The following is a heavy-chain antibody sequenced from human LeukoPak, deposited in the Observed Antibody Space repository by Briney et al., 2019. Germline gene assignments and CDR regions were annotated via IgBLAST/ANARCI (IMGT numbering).Heavy chain of an antibody. CDR1: GGSISSGGYH. J-gene: IGHJ3*02. CDR2: IYYSGSTTHNPSGRT. CDR3: ARTYHIAVAGTAIGVFDI. V-gene: IGHV4-61*08. D-gene: IGHD6-19*01. Sequence: SQTLSLTCTVSGGSISSGGYHWSWIRQPPGKRLEWIGYIYYSGSTTHNPSGRTSYNPSLESRLTISVDTSNNEFSLRLSSMTDADTAIYFCARTYHIAVAGTAIGVFDIWGRGTMVTVSS.